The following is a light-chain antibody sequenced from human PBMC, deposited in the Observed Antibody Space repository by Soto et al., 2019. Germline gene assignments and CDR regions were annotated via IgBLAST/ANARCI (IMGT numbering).Light chain of an antibody. CDR2: DAS. CDR3: QQRRDWPVT. J-gene: IGKJ3*01. Sequence: EIVLTQSPATLSLSPGERATLSCRASQSVTTSLAWYQQKPDQAPRLLIYDASNRATGIPARFSGSGSGTDFTLTISRLESEDFAVYYCQQRRDWPVTFGPGTKVDSK. CDR1: QSVTTS. V-gene: IGKV3-11*01.